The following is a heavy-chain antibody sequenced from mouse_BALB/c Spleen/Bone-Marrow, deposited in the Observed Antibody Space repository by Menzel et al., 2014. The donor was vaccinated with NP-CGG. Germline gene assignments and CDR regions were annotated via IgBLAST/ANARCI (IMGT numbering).Heavy chain of an antibody. CDR2: IYPGSGST. V-gene: IGHV1-84*02. J-gene: IGHJ4*01. CDR1: GYTFTDYY. D-gene: IGHD3-1*01. Sequence: QVQLQQPGPELVKPGASVKISCKASGYTFTDYYINWVKQKPGQGLEWIGWIYPGSGSTKYNEKFKGKATLTVDTSSSTAYMQLSSLTAEDTAVYFCANLGGYAMDYWGQGTSVTVSS. CDR3: ANLGGYAMDY.